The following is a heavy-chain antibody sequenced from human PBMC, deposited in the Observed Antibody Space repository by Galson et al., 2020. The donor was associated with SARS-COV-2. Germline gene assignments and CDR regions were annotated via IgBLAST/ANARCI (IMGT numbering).Heavy chain of an antibody. J-gene: IGHJ6*02. CDR1: GGSISSFY. D-gene: IGHD4-17*01. V-gene: IGHV4-4*07. CDR3: ARDPLSRGRPGDYGVYYYYVMDV. Sequence: SETLSLTCTVSGGSISSFYWSWIRQPAGKGLEWIGRIYASGSTNYNPSLKSRVTMSVDTSKNQFSLKLSSVTAADTAVYYCARDPLSRGRPGDYGVYYYYVMDVWGQGTTVTVSS. CDR2: IYASGST.